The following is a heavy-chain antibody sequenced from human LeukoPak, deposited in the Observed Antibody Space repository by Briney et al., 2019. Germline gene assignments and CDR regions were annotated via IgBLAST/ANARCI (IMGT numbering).Heavy chain of an antibody. Sequence: PGGSLRLSCAASGFTFDGYAMHWVRQAPGKGLEWGSGISWNSGSIGYADSVKGRFTISRDNAKNSLYLQMNSLRAEDMALYYCAKESSSDAFDIWGQGTMVTVSS. J-gene: IGHJ3*02. CDR2: ISWNSGSI. CDR1: GFTFDGYA. V-gene: IGHV3-9*03. D-gene: IGHD6-6*01. CDR3: AKESSSDAFDI.